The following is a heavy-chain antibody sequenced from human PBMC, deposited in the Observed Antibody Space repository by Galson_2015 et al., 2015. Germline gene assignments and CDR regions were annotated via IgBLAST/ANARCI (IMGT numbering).Heavy chain of an antibody. J-gene: IGHJ6*02. Sequence: SLRLSCAASGFTFGDYAMSWFRQAPGKGLEWVGFIRSKAYGGTTEYAASVKGRFTISRDDSKSIAYLQMNSLKTEDTAVYYCTRYCSGGSCYQFLDYYYYYGMDVWGQGPRSPSP. D-gene: IGHD2-15*01. CDR2: IRSKAYGGTT. CDR1: GFTFGDYA. V-gene: IGHV3-49*03. CDR3: TRYCSGGSCYQFLDYYYYYGMDV.